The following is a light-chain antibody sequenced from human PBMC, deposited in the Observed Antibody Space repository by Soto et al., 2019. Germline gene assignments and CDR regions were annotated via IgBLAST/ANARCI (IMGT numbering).Light chain of an antibody. V-gene: IGKV1-39*01. CDR3: QQTYSTPLT. Sequence: DIQMTQSPSSLSASVGDGVTITCRASQSVSSHLNWYQQRPGKAPRLLIYAASILQSGVPSRFNGSGSGPNFTLTISGLQPDDFATYYCQQTYSTPLTFGGATKVEIK. CDR2: AAS. J-gene: IGKJ4*01. CDR1: QSVSSH.